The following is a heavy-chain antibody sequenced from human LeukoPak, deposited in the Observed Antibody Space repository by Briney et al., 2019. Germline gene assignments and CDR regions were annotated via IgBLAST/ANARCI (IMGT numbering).Heavy chain of an antibody. Sequence: APVKVSCKASGYTFTGYYMHWVRQAPGQGLEWMGWINPNSGGTNYAQKFQGRVTMTRDTSISTAYMELSRLRSDDTAVYYCARDRRAVAGISYYFDYWGQGTLVTVSS. J-gene: IGHJ4*02. CDR1: GYTFTGYY. CDR2: INPNSGGT. D-gene: IGHD6-19*01. V-gene: IGHV1-2*02. CDR3: ARDRRAVAGISYYFDY.